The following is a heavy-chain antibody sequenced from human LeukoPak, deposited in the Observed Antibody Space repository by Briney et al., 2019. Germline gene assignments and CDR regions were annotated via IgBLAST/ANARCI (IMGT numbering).Heavy chain of an antibody. J-gene: IGHJ4*02. V-gene: IGHV4-59*01. CDR3: ARDSYSIAAEGYLDY. CDR1: GGSLSSYY. Sequence: PSETLSLTCTVSGGSLSSYYLSWIRQPPGKGLEWIGYIYYSGSTNYNPSLKSRVTISVDTSKNQFSLKLSSVTAADTAVYYCARDSYSIAAEGYLDYWGQGTLVTVSS. CDR2: IYYSGST. D-gene: IGHD6-13*01.